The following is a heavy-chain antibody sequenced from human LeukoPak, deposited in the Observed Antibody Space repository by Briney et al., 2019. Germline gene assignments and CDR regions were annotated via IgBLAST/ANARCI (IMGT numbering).Heavy chain of an antibody. D-gene: IGHD6-13*01. CDR2: IRYDGSNK. CDR3: EQQQLVV. Sequence: GGSLRLSCAASGFTFSSYGMHWVRQAPGKGLEWVAFIRYDGSNKYYADSVKGRFTISRDNPKNTLYLQMNSLRAEDTAVYYCEQQQLVVWGQGTLVTVSS. CDR1: GFTFSSYG. V-gene: IGHV3-30*02. J-gene: IGHJ4*02.